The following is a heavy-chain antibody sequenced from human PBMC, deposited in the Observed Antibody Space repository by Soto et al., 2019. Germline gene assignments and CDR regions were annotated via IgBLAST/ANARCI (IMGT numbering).Heavy chain of an antibody. J-gene: IGHJ4*02. CDR3: AKDYSSSWYPYYFDY. V-gene: IGHV3-23*01. CDR1: GFTFSSYA. D-gene: IGHD6-13*01. CDR2: ISGSGGST. Sequence: GSLRLSCAASGFTFSSYAMSWVRQAPGKGLEWVSAISGSGGSTYYADSVKGRFTISRDNSKNTLYLQMNSLRAEDTAVYYCAKDYSSSWYPYYFDYWGQGTLVTVSS.